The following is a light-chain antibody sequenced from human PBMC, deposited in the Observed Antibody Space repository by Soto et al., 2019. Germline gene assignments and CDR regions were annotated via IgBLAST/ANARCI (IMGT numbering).Light chain of an antibody. V-gene: IGLV2-14*01. CDR1: SSDVGRYDF. Sequence: QSALTQPASVSGSPGQSITISCTGTSSDVGRYDFVSWYQQHPGKVPKLIIYEVSHRPSGISDRFSGSKSVNTASLTIFGLQAEDEADYYCSSYTSVSTSCVFGTGTKVTAL. J-gene: IGLJ1*01. CDR3: SSYTSVSTSCV. CDR2: EVS.